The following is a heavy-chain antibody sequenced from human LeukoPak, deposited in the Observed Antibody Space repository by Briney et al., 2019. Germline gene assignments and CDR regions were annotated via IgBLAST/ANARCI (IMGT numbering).Heavy chain of an antibody. D-gene: IGHD3-10*01. CDR3: AREMYGSGSYNNVYYGMDV. J-gene: IGHJ6*02. CDR2: SSSSSSYI. CDR1: GFTFSSYT. Sequence: GGSLRLSCAASGFTFSSYTMNWVRQAPGKGLEWVSSSSSSSSYIYYAESVKGRFTISRDNAKNSLYLQMNSLRAEDTAVYYCAREMYGSGSYNNVYYGMDVWGQGTTVTVSS. V-gene: IGHV3-21*01.